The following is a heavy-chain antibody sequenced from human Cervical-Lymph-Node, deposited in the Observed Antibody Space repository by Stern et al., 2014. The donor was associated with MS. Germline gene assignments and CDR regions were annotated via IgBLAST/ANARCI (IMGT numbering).Heavy chain of an antibody. V-gene: IGHV1-18*04. CDR1: GYTFTSYG. Sequence: GQLVEPGAEVKKPGASGKVSCKASGYTFTSYGISWVRQALGQGLEWMCWISAYNGNTNYAQKLQGRVTMTTDTSTSTAYMELRSLRSDDTAVYYCARSWIDIFRTRGFDYWGQGTLVTVSS. CDR2: ISAYNGNT. J-gene: IGHJ4*02. D-gene: IGHD3-9*01. CDR3: ARSWIDIFRTRGFDY.